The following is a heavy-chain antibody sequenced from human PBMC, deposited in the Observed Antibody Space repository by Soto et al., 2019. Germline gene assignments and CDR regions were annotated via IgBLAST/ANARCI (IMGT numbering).Heavy chain of an antibody. CDR1: GFSLSTSGGG. D-gene: IGHD6-6*01. Sequence: GSGPTLVNPTQTLTLTWTFSGFSLSTSGGGVGWVRQSPGKALERLAVIYWDDDKRYSPSLKSRLSINKDTSKNQVVLTMTNMDPVDTATYYCAHRRARTAGRDDAYDIWGQGTMVTVSS. CDR3: AHRRARTAGRDDAYDI. V-gene: IGHV2-5*02. CDR2: IYWDDDK. J-gene: IGHJ3*02.